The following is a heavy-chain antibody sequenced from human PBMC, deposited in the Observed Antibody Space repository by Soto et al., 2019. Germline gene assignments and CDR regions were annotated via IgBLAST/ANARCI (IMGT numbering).Heavy chain of an antibody. Sequence: PSETLSLTCTVSGGSISSGPFFWSWIRQHPGKDLEWIAYIDYRGTTYYNPSLKSRTTMSLDTSKNQFSLHLTSVTPADTALYYRARIIPIAAAGIVDPWGQGSLVTVSS. J-gene: IGHJ5*02. CDR3: ARIIPIAAAGIVDP. CDR2: IDYRGTT. V-gene: IGHV4-31*03. CDR1: GGSISSGPFF. D-gene: IGHD6-13*01.